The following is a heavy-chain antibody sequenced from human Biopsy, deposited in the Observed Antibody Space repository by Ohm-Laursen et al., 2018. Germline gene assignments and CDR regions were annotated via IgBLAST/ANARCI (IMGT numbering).Heavy chain of an antibody. J-gene: IGHJ4*02. CDR1: GYTFTDYY. Sequence: GASVKVSCKASGYTFTDYYVHWVRQAPGHGLEWMGWIDTINGGARYAQKFQGRVTMTRDTSIGTAYMELSSLRSEDTAVYYCVLASFDYWGQGTLVTVSS. CDR2: IDTINGGA. V-gene: IGHV1-2*02. CDR3: VLASFDY.